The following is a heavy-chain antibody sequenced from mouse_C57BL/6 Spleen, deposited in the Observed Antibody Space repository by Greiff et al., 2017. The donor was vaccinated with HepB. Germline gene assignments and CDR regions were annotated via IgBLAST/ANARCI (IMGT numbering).Heavy chain of an antibody. CDR2: IDSNSGGT. V-gene: IGHV1-72*01. Sequence: VQLQQPGAELVKPGASVKLSCKASGYTFTSYWMHWVKQRPGRGLEWIGRIDSNSGGTKYNEKFKSKATLTVDKPSSTAYMQLSSLTSEDSAVYYCARSGYSNYDAMDYWGQGTSVTVSS. D-gene: IGHD2-5*01. J-gene: IGHJ4*01. CDR3: ARSGYSNYDAMDY. CDR1: GYTFTSYW.